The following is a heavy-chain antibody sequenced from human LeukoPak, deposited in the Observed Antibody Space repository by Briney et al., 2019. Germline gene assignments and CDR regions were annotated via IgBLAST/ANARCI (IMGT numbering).Heavy chain of an antibody. V-gene: IGHV3-21*04. CDR3: ARAPRRAVAGTYRYYFDY. Sequence: GGSLRLSCAASGFTFTIYTMSWVRQAPGKVLEWVSSISNNDDYIYYADSVKGRFTVSRDNAKNSLYLQMNSLRVEDTAVYYCARAPRRAVAGTYRYYFDYWGQGTLVTVSS. D-gene: IGHD6-19*01. J-gene: IGHJ4*02. CDR1: GFTFTIYT. CDR2: ISNNDDYI.